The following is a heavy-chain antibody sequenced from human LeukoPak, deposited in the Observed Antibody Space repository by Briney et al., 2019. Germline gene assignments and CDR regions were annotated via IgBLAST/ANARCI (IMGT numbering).Heavy chain of an antibody. CDR2: MYLSGTT. Sequence: PSETLSLTCTVSGDSINSLDLWSWVRQPPGKGLEWIGEMYLSGTTHSNPSVKSRVTISVDKSKNQFFLNLSSVTAADTAVYYCAGLVGRYSSGLYYYYFDYWGQGTLVTVSS. V-gene: IGHV4-4*02. J-gene: IGHJ4*02. CDR3: AGLVGRYSSGLYYYYFDY. CDR1: GDSINSLDL. D-gene: IGHD3-22*01.